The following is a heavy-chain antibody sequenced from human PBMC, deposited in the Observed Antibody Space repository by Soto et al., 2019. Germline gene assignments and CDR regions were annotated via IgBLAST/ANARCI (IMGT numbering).Heavy chain of an antibody. J-gene: IGHJ4*02. V-gene: IGHV1-2*02. Sequence: GASVQVSCKDSGYTFTGYYMLWVRQAPGQGLEWMGWINPNSGGTNYAQQFQGRVTMTRDTSISTAYMELSRLRSDDTAVYYCAIPHYDFWSGLYYWGQGTLVTVSS. CDR1: GYTFTGYY. CDR3: AIPHYDFWSGLYY. D-gene: IGHD3-3*01. CDR2: INPNSGGT.